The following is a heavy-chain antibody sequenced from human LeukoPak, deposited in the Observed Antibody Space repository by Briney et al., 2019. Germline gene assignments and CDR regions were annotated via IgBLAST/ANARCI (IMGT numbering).Heavy chain of an antibody. J-gene: IGHJ6*03. D-gene: IGHD6-13*01. Sequence: SETLSLTCTVSGGSISSSSYYWGWIRQPPGKGLEWIGSIYYSGSTYYNPSLKSRVTISVDTSKNQFSLKLSSVTAAATAVYYCARGPRPSGWYMYYYYIDVWGKGTTVTVSS. V-gene: IGHV4-39*01. CDR3: ARGPRPSGWYMYYYYIDV. CDR1: GGSISSSSYY. CDR2: IYYSGST.